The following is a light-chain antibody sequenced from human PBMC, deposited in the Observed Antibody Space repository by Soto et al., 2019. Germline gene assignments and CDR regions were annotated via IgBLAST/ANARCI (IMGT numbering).Light chain of an antibody. Sequence: DIQMTQSPSSLSASVGDRVTITCRASQSISSFLNWYQQKPGNAPKYLIYAASMLRDGVPSRFSGSGSETHFTLTINSLQPEDFATYYCQQSYPMPYTFGQGTKLEIK. CDR1: QSISSF. CDR2: AAS. V-gene: IGKV1-39*01. J-gene: IGKJ2*01. CDR3: QQSYPMPYT.